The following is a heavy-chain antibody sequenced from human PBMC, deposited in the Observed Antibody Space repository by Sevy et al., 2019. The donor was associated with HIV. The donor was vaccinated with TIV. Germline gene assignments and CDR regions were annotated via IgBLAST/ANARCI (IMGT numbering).Heavy chain of an antibody. CDR1: GFTFSSYG. V-gene: IGHV3-30*02. J-gene: IGHJ4*02. D-gene: IGHD4-17*01. Sequence: GGSLRLTCAASGFTFSSYGMHWVRRAPGKGLEWVAFRRYDGSNKDYADSVKGRFTISRDNSKSTLYLQMISLRAEDTAVYYCAKDMRVKHDYGDYADYWGQGTLVTVSS. CDR2: RRYDGSNK. CDR3: AKDMRVKHDYGDYADY.